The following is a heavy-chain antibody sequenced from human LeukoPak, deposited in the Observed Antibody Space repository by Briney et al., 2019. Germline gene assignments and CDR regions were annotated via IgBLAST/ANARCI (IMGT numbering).Heavy chain of an antibody. Sequence: PGRSLRLSCAASGFTFSSYGMHWVRQAPGKGLEWVAVISYDGSNKYYADSVKGRFTISRDNSRNTLYLQMNRLRAEDTAVYYCAILGTYYYDSSASYSPKNPFDCWGQGTLVTVSS. V-gene: IGHV3-30*03. CDR2: ISYDGSNK. J-gene: IGHJ4*02. CDR3: AILGTYYYDSSASYSPKNPFDC. D-gene: IGHD3-22*01. CDR1: GFTFSSYG.